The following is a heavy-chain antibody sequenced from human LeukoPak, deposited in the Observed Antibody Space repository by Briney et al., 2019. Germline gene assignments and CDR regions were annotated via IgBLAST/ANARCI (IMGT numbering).Heavy chain of an antibody. D-gene: IGHD6-13*01. CDR2: IIPKFGKA. CDR3: ARSISMAVAETGFHY. CDR1: GGTFSSYV. J-gene: IGHJ4*02. V-gene: IGHV1-69*05. Sequence: ASVKVSCKASGGTFSSYVTSWVRQAPGQGLEWMGGIIPKFGKANYAQTFQGRLTITTDESTSTAYMELSSLRYDDTAIYYCARSISMAVAETGFHYWGQGTLVTVSS.